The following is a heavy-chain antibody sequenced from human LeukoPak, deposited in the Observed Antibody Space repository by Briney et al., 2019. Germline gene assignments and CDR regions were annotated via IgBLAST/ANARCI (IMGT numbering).Heavy chain of an antibody. Sequence: GASVKVSCKASGYTFTSYGISWVRQAPGQGLEWMGWISAYNGNTNYAQKLQGRVTMTTDTSTSTAYMELRSLRSDDTAVYYCARDPLGARLGELSPNMDVWGKGTTVTVSS. V-gene: IGHV1-18*01. J-gene: IGHJ6*03. CDR1: GYTFTSYG. D-gene: IGHD3-16*02. CDR3: ARDPLGARLGELSPNMDV. CDR2: ISAYNGNT.